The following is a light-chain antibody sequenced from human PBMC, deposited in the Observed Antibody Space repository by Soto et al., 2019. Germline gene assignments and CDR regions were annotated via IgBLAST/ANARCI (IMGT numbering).Light chain of an antibody. CDR1: QSISDW. Sequence: DIQMTQSPSPLSASLGDRVTITCRASQSISDWLAWYQQKPGKAPKLLIYDASSLQSGVPSRFSGSGSGTDFTLTISCLQSEDFATYYCQQYYSFPRTFGQGTKVDIK. CDR3: QQYYSFPRT. J-gene: IGKJ1*01. CDR2: DAS. V-gene: IGKV1-5*01.